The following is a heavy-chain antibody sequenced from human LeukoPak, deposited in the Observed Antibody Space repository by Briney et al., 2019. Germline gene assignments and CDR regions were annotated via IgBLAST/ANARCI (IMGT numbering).Heavy chain of an antibody. Sequence: SWVRQAPGKGLEWIWYIYFSGTTYYNPSLRSRVSISVDTSKNQFFLKLTSVTAADTAVYYCAREMATTTHFDYWGQGTLVTVSS. V-gene: IGHV4-30-4*08. CDR3: AREMATTTHFDY. D-gene: IGHD5-24*01. J-gene: IGHJ4*02. CDR2: IYFSGTT.